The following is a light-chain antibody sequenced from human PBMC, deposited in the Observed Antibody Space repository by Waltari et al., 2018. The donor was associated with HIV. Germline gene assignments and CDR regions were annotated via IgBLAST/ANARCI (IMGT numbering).Light chain of an antibody. CDR2: GAS. J-gene: IGKJ4*01. CDR1: RHANIW. Sequence: DIQMNQSPSSVAASVGDTVTIPCRAGRHANIWLAWLQQKPGKGPRLLIYGASTLKSGVPARFSGSRSGTDFTLTITSLQPEDCGTYYCQQSGSTPFTFGGGTKVEI. V-gene: IGKV1-12*01. CDR3: QQSGSTPFT.